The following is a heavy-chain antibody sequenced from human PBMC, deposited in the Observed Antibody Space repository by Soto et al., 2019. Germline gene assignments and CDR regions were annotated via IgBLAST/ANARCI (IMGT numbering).Heavy chain of an antibody. J-gene: IGHJ4*02. V-gene: IGHV3-30*18. D-gene: IGHD1-26*01. Sequence: QVQLVESGGGVVQPGRSLRLSCAASGFTFSSYGMHWVRQAPGKGLEWVAVISYDGSNKYYADSVKGRFAISRDNSKNAPYLQITSLSAEATAVSYCAKERDAWELDLGLAYWGQGTLVTVSS. CDR1: GFTFSSYG. CDR2: ISYDGSNK. CDR3: AKERDAWELDLGLAY.